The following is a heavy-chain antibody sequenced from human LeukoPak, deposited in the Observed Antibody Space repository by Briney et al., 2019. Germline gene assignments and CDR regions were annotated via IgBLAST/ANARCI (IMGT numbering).Heavy chain of an antibody. CDR2: XXXSGSA. V-gene: IGHV4-59*10. CDR3: ARVAYDILTGYLYYFDY. J-gene: IGHJ4*02. CDR1: GGSFSGYY. D-gene: IGHD3-9*01. Sequence: PSETLSLTCAVYGGSFSGYYWSWIRQPAGKGXXXXXXXXXSGSANYNPSLKSRVTMSVDTSKNQFSLKLSSVTAADTAVYYCARVAYDILTGYLYYFDYWGQGTLVTVSS.